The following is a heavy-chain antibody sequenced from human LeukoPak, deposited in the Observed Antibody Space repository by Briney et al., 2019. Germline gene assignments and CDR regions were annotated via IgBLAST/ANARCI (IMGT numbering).Heavy chain of an antibody. J-gene: IGHJ3*02. CDR2: IYYSGST. D-gene: IGHD6-13*01. Sequence: PSETLSLTCTVSGGSISSHYWSWIRQPPGKGLEWIGYIYYSGSTNYNPSLKSRVTISVDTSKNQFSLKLSSVTAADTAVYYCARDSAAAHWAFDIWGQGTMVTVSS. CDR1: GGSISSHY. V-gene: IGHV4-59*11. CDR3: ARDSAAAHWAFDI.